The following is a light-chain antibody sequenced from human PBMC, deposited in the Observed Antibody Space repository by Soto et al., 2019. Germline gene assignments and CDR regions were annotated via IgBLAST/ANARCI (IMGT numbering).Light chain of an antibody. V-gene: IGKV3D-15*01. CDR2: GAS. CDR3: QQYNNWPPWT. J-gene: IGKJ1*01. CDR1: QSVSSY. Sequence: EIVLRKSQGTMSLSPGERATLSCRASQSVSSYLAWYQQKPGQAPRLLIYGASSRATGIPARFSGSGSGTEFTLTISSLQSEDFAVYYCQQYNNWPPWTFGQGTKVDI.